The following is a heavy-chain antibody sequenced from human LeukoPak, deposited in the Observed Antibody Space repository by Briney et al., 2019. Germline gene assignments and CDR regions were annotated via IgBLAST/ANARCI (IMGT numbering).Heavy chain of an antibody. CDR1: GFTITSWS. Sequence: GGSLRLTCAVSGFTITSWSMNWVRQAPGKGLEWLSYISSGGSPIYYADSVKGRFTISRDDAKNLVYLQMNSLRAEDTAVYYSTYLRTPYYNDKWVDPWGQGALVTVSS. CDR2: ISSGGSPI. J-gene: IGHJ5*02. V-gene: IGHV3-48*04. CDR3: TYLRTPYYNDKWVDP. D-gene: IGHD3/OR15-3a*01.